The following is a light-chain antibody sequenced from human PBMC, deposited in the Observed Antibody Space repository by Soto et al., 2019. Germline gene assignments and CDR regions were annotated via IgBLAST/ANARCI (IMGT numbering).Light chain of an antibody. CDR1: QRISGG. CDR3: QQYNSYSWT. CDR2: DAS. Sequence: DIQMTQSPSTLSASVGDRVTITCRASQRISGGLAWYQQKPGKAPKLLIYDASSLESGVPSRFSGSGSGTEFTLTISSLQPDDFATYYCQQYNSYSWTFGQGTKVDIK. V-gene: IGKV1-5*01. J-gene: IGKJ1*01.